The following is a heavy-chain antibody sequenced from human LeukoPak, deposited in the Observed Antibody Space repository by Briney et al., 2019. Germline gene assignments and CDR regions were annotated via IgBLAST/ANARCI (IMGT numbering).Heavy chain of an antibody. V-gene: IGHV3-30*02. J-gene: IGHJ4*02. CDR3: AKDRLPPRYFDY. D-gene: IGHD4-11*01. Sequence: AGRSLRLSCAASGFTFSSYGMHWVRKAPGKGLEWVAFIRNDGSNKYYADSVKGRFTISRDNSKNTLYLQMDSLRAEDTAVYYCAKDRLPPRYFDYCGQGTLVTVSS. CDR1: GFTFSSYG. CDR2: IRNDGSNK.